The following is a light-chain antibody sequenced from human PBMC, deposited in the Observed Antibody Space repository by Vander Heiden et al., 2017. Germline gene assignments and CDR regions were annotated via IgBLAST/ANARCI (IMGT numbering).Light chain of an antibody. V-gene: IGLV1-44*01. CDR2: SNN. J-gene: IGLJ2*01. CDR3: AAWDDSLNGVV. CDR1: SYNIGSNT. Sequence: QSFLTHPPSPSGTPGQWVTISCSGSSYNIGSNTVDWYQQLPGTDPKLLIYSNNQRPSGVPDRFSGSKSGTSASLAISGLQSEDEADYYCAAWDDSLNGVVFGGGTKLTVL.